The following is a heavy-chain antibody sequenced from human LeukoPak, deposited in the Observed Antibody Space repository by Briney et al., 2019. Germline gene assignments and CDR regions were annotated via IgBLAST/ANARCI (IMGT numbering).Heavy chain of an antibody. CDR1: GGSFSGYY. CDR2: INHSGST. D-gene: IGHD2-15*01. CDR3: ARGRNGYCSGGSCYALGY. Sequence: SETQSLTCAVYGGSFSGYYWSWIRQPPGKGLEWIGEINHSGSTNYNPSLKSRVTISVDTSKNQFSLKLSSVTAADTAVYYCARGRNGYCSGGSCYALGYWGQGTLVTVSS. V-gene: IGHV4-34*01. J-gene: IGHJ4*02.